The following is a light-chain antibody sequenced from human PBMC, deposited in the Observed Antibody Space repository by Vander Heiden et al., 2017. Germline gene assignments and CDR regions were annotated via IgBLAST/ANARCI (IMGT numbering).Light chain of an antibody. CDR2: EVT. Sequence: SALAPPSSVSGSPGKSITLSCTGTSRDVGTYNLVSWYQHHPGKAPKVMIYEVTKRPSGVSSRFSGSKSGNSASLTISGLQAEDEADYYCCSYAGGTTVYVFGTGTKVTVL. J-gene: IGLJ1*01. CDR1: SRDVGTYNL. CDR3: CSYAGGTTVYV. V-gene: IGLV2-23*02.